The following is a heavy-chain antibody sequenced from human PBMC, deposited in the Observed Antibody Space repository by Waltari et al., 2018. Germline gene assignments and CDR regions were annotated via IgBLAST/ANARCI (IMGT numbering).Heavy chain of an antibody. CDR1: GFTSSSCG. Sequence: QVQLVESGGGVVQPGRSVGPSWGASGFTSSSCGMPWVRQTPGRGLEWVAVISSDGSRKSYAASVKGRFSISRDNSKNSLSLEMNSLRPEDTAVYYCASCTGGNCYYYGFDVWGQGTTVTVSS. CDR2: ISSDGSRK. V-gene: IGHV3-30*03. J-gene: IGHJ6*02. CDR3: ASCTGGNCYYYGFDV. D-gene: IGHD2-8*02.